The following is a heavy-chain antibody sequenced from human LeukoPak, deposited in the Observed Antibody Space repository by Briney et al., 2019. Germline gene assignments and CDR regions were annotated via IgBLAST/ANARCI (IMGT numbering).Heavy chain of an antibody. CDR3: ARDFDYYDSSGYPPFDY. V-gene: IGHV1-18*01. D-gene: IGHD3-22*01. CDR2: ISAYNGNT. Sequence: ASVKVSCKASGYTFTSYGISWVRQAPGQGLEWMGWISAYNGNTNYAQKLQGRVTMTTDTSTSTAYMELRSLRSDDTAVYYCARDFDYYDSSGYPPFDYWGQGTLVTVSS. CDR1: GYTFTSYG. J-gene: IGHJ4*02.